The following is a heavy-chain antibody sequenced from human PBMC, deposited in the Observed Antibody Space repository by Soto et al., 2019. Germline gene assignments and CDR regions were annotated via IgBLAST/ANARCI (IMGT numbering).Heavy chain of an antibody. CDR1: GASITSDEYY. V-gene: IGHV4-30-4*01. J-gene: IGHJ4*02. D-gene: IGHD6-13*01. Sequence: SETLSLTCSVSGASITSDEYYWGWIRQPPGKGLEYIGYIYHRGLTDYNPSLKSRVTISVDTSKNQFSLKLSSVTAADTAVYYCARPGGIAAAASPYYFDYWGQGTLVTVSS. CDR2: IYHRGLT. CDR3: ARPGGIAAAASPYYFDY.